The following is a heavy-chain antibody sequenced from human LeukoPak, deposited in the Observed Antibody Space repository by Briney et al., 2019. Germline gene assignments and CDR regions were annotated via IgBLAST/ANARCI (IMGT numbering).Heavy chain of an antibody. J-gene: IGHJ4*02. CDR3: ARAPGYGAAYYFDY. D-gene: IGHD1-1*01. V-gene: IGHV3-48*03. CDR2: ISSSGSTI. Sequence: GGSLRLSCAASGFTFSSYEMNWVRQAPGKGLEWVSYISSSGSTIYYADSVKGRLTISRDNSKNTLYLQMNSLRAEDTAVYYCARAPGYGAAYYFDYWGQGTLVTVSS. CDR1: GFTFSSYE.